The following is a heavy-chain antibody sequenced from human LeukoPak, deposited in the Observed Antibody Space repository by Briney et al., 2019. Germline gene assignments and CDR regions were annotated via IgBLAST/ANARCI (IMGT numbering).Heavy chain of an antibody. V-gene: IGHV1-2*02. D-gene: IGHD3-22*01. J-gene: IGHJ4*02. Sequence: ASVKVSCKASGYTFTGYSMTWVRPDPGQGLEWMGWINPNSGGTNYAQKFQGRVTMTRDTFIRTAYIVLRRLRSDDTAVYYCARVDGSGYYGFVYWGQGTLVTVSS. CDR2: INPNSGGT. CDR3: ARVDGSGYYGFVY. CDR1: GYTFTGYS.